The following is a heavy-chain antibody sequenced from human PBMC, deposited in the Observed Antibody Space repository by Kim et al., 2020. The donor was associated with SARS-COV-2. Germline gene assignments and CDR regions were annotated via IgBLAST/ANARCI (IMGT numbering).Heavy chain of an antibody. CDR3: AGRYHTSWAHDY. CDR1: GFTVSSNY. V-gene: IGHV3-53*01. J-gene: IGHJ4*02. D-gene: IGHD6-13*01. Sequence: GGSLRLSCAASGFTVSSNYMSWVRQAPGKGLEWVSVIYRGGNTYYADSVMGRFTISRDTTKNTLYLQMNSLRAEDTAVYCCAGRYHTSWAHDYWGQGTLVTVSS. CDR2: IYRGGNT.